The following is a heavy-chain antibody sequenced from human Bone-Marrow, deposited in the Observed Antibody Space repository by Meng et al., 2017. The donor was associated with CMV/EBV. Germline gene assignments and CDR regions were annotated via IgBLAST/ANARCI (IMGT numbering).Heavy chain of an antibody. J-gene: IGHJ6*02. Sequence: SCAASGFTFSSYAMHWVRQAPGKGLEWVAVISYDGSNKYYADSVKGRFTISRDNSKNTLYLQMNSLRAEDTAVYYCARAVRQPGDYYYGMDVWGQGTTVTVSS. CDR1: GFTFSSYA. D-gene: IGHD7-27*01. CDR3: ARAVRQPGDYYYGMDV. V-gene: IGHV3-30-3*01. CDR2: ISYDGSNK.